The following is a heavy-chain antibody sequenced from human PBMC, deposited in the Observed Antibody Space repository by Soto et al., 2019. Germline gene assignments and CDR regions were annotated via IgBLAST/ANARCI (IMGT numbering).Heavy chain of an antibody. D-gene: IGHD2-2*02. CDR2: IYPGDSDT. CDR3: ARRAGYCSSTSCYTDYYYYYGMDV. CDR1: GYSFTSYW. Sequence: PGESLKISCKGSGYSFTSYWIGWVRQMPGKGLEWMGIIYPGDSDTRYSPSFQGQVTISADKSISTAYLQWSSLKASDTAMHYCARRAGYCSSTSCYTDYYYYYGMDVWGQGTTVTVSS. V-gene: IGHV5-51*01. J-gene: IGHJ6*02.